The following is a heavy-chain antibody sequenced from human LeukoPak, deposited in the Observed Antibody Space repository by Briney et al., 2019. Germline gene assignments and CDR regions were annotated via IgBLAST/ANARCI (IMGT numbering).Heavy chain of an antibody. J-gene: IGHJ5*02. Sequence: VKPSETLSLTCTVSGGSIYSSSYYWVWIRQPPGKGLEWVGRIHYSGSTYYNPSLKSRVTISINTSKTQFSLKLSSVTAADTAVYYCARASSSGYWFDPWGQGTLVTASS. CDR3: ARASSSGYWFDP. V-gene: IGHV4-39*01. D-gene: IGHD3-22*01. CDR2: IHYSGST. CDR1: GGSIYSSSYY.